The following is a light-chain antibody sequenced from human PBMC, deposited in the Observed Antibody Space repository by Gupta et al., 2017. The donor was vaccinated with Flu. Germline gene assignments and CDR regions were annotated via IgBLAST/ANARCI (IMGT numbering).Light chain of an antibody. CDR3: QQYCRSPGT. CDR2: DAS. V-gene: IGKV3-20*01. CDR1: HRASSSY. Sequence: GTSLSAPGESTARTCRASHRASSSYLVWYQQKPGQAPRLLIYDASSRATGIPDRFSGSGSGTDFTLTISRLEPEDFAVYYCQQYCRSPGTFGQGTKVEIK. J-gene: IGKJ1*01.